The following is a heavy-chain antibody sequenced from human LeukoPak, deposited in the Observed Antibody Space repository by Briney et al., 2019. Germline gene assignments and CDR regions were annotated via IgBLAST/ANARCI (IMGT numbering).Heavy chain of an antibody. D-gene: IGHD3-3*01. CDR2: IYTTGTT. J-gene: IGHJ4*02. CDR1: GGSFSSYY. V-gene: IGHV4-4*09. Sequence: PSETLSLTCTVSGGSFSSYYWSWIRQPPGKGLEWIGYIYTTGTTSYNPSLKSRVTISIDTSKNQFSLQLNSVTAADTAVYYCARERYDFWSFDYWGQGTPVTFSS. CDR3: ARERYDFWSFDY.